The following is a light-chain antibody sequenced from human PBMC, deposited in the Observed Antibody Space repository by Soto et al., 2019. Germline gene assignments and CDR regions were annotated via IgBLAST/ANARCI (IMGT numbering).Light chain of an antibody. CDR2: DNN. CDR1: SSNIGNNY. V-gene: IGLV1-51*01. CDR3: ATWDGSLPGEV. J-gene: IGLJ2*01. Sequence: SVLTQSPSVSAAPGQQVNISCSGSSSNIGNNYVSWYQQLPGTAPKLLIYDNNKRPSGIPDRFSGSKSGTSGTLDITGLLTGDEAVYYCATWDGSLPGEVFGGGTKVTVL.